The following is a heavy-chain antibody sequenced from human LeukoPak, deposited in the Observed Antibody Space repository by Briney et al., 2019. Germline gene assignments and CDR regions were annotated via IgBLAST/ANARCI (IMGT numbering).Heavy chain of an antibody. CDR2: IKPEYT. CDR1: GYSFANFD. J-gene: IGHJ3*02. D-gene: IGHD1-1*01. V-gene: IGHV1-8*01. CDR3: AWYIPGAGFDI. Sequence: ASVNVSCKASGYSFANFDINWVRQATGQGLEWVGFIKPEYTGYARRFPGRVTMTMNTSMRTAYMELSSLRSEDTAVYYCAWYIPGAGFDIWGQGTMVTVSS.